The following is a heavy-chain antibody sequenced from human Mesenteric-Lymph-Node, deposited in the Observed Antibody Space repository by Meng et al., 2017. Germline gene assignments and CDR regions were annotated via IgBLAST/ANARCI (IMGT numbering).Heavy chain of an antibody. CDR3: AKYPDVYSGYVDY. CDR2: ISGSGGST. D-gene: IGHD5-12*01. V-gene: IGHV3-23*01. J-gene: IGHJ4*02. CDR1: GFTVTDNH. Sequence: GESLKISCAASGFTVTDNHMTWVRQAPGKGLEWVSAISGSGGSTYYADSVKGRFTISRDNSKNTLYLQMNSLRAEDTAVYYCAKYPDVYSGYVDYWGQGTLVTVSS.